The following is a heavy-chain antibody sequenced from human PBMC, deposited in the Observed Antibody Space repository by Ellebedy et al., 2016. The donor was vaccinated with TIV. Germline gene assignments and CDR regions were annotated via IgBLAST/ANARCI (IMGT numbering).Heavy chain of an antibody. J-gene: IGHJ4*02. Sequence: GGSLRLSXVASGFTFSTYDMHWVRQAPGKGLEWISYIGSSGTSMYYGGSVKGRFTISRDNAKNSLYLQMNSLRADDTALYYCATGGRGESLSYWGQGTQVTVSS. V-gene: IGHV3-48*01. CDR2: IGSSGTSM. CDR1: GFTFSTYD. CDR3: ATGGRGESLSY. D-gene: IGHD1-1*01.